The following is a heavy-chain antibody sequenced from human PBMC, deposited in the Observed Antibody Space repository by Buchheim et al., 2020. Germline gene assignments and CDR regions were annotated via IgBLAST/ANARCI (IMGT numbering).Heavy chain of an antibody. Sequence: QLQLQESGPGLVKPSETLSLTCTVSGGSIDNRNYYWGWIRQPPGEGLEWIGTICSTGTTYYNPSLKSRVTISVDTSQNQFSLKLSSVTAADTAVYYCARDAYYYDNSGYKYFFDYWGQGIL. D-gene: IGHD3-22*01. V-gene: IGHV4-39*07. CDR1: GGSIDNRNYY. J-gene: IGHJ4*02. CDR3: ARDAYYYDNSGYKYFFDY. CDR2: ICSTGTT.